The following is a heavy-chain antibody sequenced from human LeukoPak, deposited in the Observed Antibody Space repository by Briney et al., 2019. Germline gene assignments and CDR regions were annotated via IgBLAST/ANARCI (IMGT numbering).Heavy chain of an antibody. J-gene: IGHJ4*02. V-gene: IGHV3-15*01. CDR2: IKSKTDGGTT. Sequence: GGSLRLSCAASGFTFSNAWMSWVRQAPGKGLEWVGRIKSKTDGGTTDYAAPVKVGFAISRDDSKNTLSLQMNSLKTEDTAVYYCTTARWQLVPLWGQGTLVTVSS. CDR1: GFTFSNAW. D-gene: IGHD6-6*01. CDR3: TTARWQLVPL.